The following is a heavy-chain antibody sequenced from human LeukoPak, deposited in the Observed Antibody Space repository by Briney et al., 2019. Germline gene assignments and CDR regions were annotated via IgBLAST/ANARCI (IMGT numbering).Heavy chain of an antibody. CDR3: ARQRSYYYYYMDV. CDR2: IYPGDSDT. CDR1: GYSLTSYW. Sequence: GESLKISCKGSGYSLTSYWIGWVRQMPGKGLEWMGIIYPGDSDTRYSPSFQGQVTISADKSISTAYLQWSSLKASDTAMYYCARQRSYYYYYMDVWGKGTTVTVSS. V-gene: IGHV5-51*01. J-gene: IGHJ6*03.